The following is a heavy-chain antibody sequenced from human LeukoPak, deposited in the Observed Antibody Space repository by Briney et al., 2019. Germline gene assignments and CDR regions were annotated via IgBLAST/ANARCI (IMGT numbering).Heavy chain of an antibody. J-gene: IGHJ4*02. Sequence: PSETLSLTCTVSGGSISSQYWRWIRQPPEKGLEWIVYIYYRGSTNHNPPLKSRVTMSVDPSRNQVSLKMSSVAAADTAVYYCAREVYGYCDYWGQGALVTVSS. CDR3: AREVYGYCDY. D-gene: IGHD2/OR15-2a*01. V-gene: IGHV4-59*11. CDR2: IYYRGST. CDR1: GGSISSQY.